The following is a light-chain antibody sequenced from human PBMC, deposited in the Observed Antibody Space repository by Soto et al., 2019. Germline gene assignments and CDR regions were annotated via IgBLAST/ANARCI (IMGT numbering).Light chain of an antibody. CDR1: QSVSSS. V-gene: IGKV3-15*01. J-gene: IGKJ4*01. CDR3: QQYNNWPPLT. Sequence: EIVMTRSPATLSVSPGERATLSCRASQSVSSSLAWYQQKPGQAPRLLMYGASTRATGIPARFSGSGSGTEFTLTISSLQSEDFAVYYCQQYNNWPPLTFGGGTKVGIK. CDR2: GAS.